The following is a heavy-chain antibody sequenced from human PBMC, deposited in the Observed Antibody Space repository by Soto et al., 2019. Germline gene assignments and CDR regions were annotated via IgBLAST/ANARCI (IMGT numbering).Heavy chain of an antibody. CDR2: IHYTGRT. CDR3: ARHVHSPGNEAFDY. D-gene: IGHD1-1*01. Sequence: SETLSLTCTVSGGSISSSSFHWGWIRQPPGKGLEWIGFIHYTGRTSYNPSLKSRITVSLDKSKNQFSLSLSSATAADTAVYYCARHVHSPGNEAFDYWGQGTLVTVSS. CDR1: GGSISSSSFH. V-gene: IGHV4-61*05. J-gene: IGHJ4*02.